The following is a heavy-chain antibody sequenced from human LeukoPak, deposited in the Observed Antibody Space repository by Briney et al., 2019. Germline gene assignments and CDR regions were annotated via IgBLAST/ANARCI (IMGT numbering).Heavy chain of an antibody. J-gene: IGHJ4*02. V-gene: IGHV4-59*08. CDR2: IYYSGST. Sequence: PSETLSLTCTVSGGSLSSYYWSWIRQPPGKGLEWIGYIYYSGSTNYNPSLKSRVTISVDTSKNQFSLKLSSVTAADTAVYYCARHADTPDYFDYWGQGTLVTVSS. D-gene: IGHD2-2*02. CDR1: GGSLSSYY. CDR3: ARHADTPDYFDY.